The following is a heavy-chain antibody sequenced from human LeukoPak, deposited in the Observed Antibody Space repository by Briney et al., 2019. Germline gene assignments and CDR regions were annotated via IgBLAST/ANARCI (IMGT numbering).Heavy chain of an antibody. D-gene: IGHD6-13*01. CDR1: GYSFTSYW. CDR2: IYPGDSDT. J-gene: IGHJ4*02. Sequence: GESLKISCKGSGYSFTSYWIGWVRQMPGKGLEWMGIIYPGDSDTRYSPSFQGQVTISADKSISTAYLQWSSLKASDTAMYYCARQRNKGIAAAGTYVYWGQGALVTVSS. V-gene: IGHV5-51*01. CDR3: ARQRNKGIAAAGTYVY.